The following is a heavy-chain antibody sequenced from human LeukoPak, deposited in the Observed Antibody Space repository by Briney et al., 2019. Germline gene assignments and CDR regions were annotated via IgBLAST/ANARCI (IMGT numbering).Heavy chain of an antibody. J-gene: IGHJ6*02. D-gene: IGHD3-9*01. CDR2: IIPIFGTA. V-gene: IGHV1-69*13. CDR3: ARLPLTGYSRGYYYGMDV. Sequence: PWASVKVSCKASGGTFSRYAISWVRQAPGQGLEWMGGIIPIFGTANHAQKFQGRVTITADESMSTAYMELSSLRSEDTAVYYCARLPLTGYSRGYYYGMDVWGQGTTVTVSS. CDR1: GGTFSRYA.